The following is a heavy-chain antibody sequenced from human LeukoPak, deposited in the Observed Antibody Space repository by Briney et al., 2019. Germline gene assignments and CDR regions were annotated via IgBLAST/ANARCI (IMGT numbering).Heavy chain of an antibody. CDR1: GFTFSNYA. CDR2: LIGSGGST. Sequence: GSLRLSCAASGFTFSNYAMSWVRQAPGKGLEWVSGLIGSGGSTYYADSVKGRFTISRDSSKNTLYLQMNSLRAEDTAVYYCARGYSSGWYAEGRFDYWGQGTLVTVSS. CDR3: ARGYSSGWYAEGRFDY. V-gene: IGHV3-23*01. D-gene: IGHD6-19*01. J-gene: IGHJ4*02.